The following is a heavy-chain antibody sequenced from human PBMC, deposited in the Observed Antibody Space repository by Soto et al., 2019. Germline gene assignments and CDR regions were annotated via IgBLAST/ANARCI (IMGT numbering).Heavy chain of an antibody. J-gene: IGHJ4*02. D-gene: IGHD2-15*01. CDR3: AKQEHGLDGVAFDY. V-gene: IGHV3-64D*06. Sequence: GGSLRLSCSASGFIFSESTIYWVRQVPGKGLEAISAVSTSGRSTYYADSVKDRFTISRDNSKNTLFLQMGSLRPEDTAIYYCAKQEHGLDGVAFDYWGQGPQVTVSS. CDR2: VSTSGRST. CDR1: GFIFSEST.